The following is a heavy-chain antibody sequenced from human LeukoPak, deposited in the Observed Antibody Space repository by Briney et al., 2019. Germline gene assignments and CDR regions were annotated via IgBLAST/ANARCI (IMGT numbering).Heavy chain of an antibody. V-gene: IGHV3-48*01. J-gene: IGHJ4*02. D-gene: IGHD5-18*01. CDR2: ISSSSSTI. CDR3: AGGYRGYSYVSDFDY. Sequence: PGGSLRLSCAASGFTFSSYSMNWVRQAPGKGLEWVSYISSSSSTIYYADSVKGRFTISRDNAKNSLYLQMNSLRAEDTAVYYCAGGYRGYSYVSDFDYWGQGTLVTVSS. CDR1: GFTFSSYS.